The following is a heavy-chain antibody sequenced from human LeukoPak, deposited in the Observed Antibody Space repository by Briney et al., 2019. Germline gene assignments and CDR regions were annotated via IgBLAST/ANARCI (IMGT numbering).Heavy chain of an antibody. J-gene: IGHJ5*02. CDR1: GFTFSSYA. CDR3: AKEGTPQVSTWYDP. D-gene: IGHD3-10*01. Sequence: PGGSLRLSCAASGFTFSSYAMSWVRQAPGKGLEWVSAISGSGGSTYYADSVKGRFTISRDNPRNTLYLQMNILRTEDTAVYYCAKEGTPQVSTWYDPWGQGTQVIVSS. V-gene: IGHV3-23*01. CDR2: ISGSGGST.